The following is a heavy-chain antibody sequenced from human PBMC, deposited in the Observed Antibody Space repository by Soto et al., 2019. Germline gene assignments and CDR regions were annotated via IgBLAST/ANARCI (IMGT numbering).Heavy chain of an antibody. D-gene: IGHD6-19*01. CDR1: GGSISSSSYY. CDR3: ARHPLAVELDY. Sequence: SETLSLTCTVSGGSISSSSYYWGWIRQPPGKGLEWIGSIYYSGSTYYNPSLKSRVTISVDTSKNQFSLKLSSVTAADTAVYYCARHPLAVELDYWGQGTLVTVSS. V-gene: IGHV4-39*01. CDR2: IYYSGST. J-gene: IGHJ4*02.